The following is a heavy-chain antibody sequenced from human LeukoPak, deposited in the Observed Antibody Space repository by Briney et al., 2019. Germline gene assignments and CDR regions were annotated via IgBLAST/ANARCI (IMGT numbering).Heavy chain of an antibody. D-gene: IGHD3-10*01. CDR2: IRYDGSNK. V-gene: IGHV3-30*02. CDR3: AKDTGLLWFGESYLFDY. Sequence: PGRSLRLSCAASGFTFSSYGMHWVRQAPGKGLEWVAFIRYDGSNKYYADSVKGRFTISRDNSKNTLYLRMNSLRAEDTAVYYCAKDTGLLWFGESYLFDYWGQGTLVTVSS. J-gene: IGHJ4*02. CDR1: GFTFSSYG.